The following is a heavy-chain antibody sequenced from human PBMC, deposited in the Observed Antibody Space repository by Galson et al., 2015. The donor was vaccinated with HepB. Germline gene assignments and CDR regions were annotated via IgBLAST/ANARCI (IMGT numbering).Heavy chain of an antibody. J-gene: IGHJ6*03. V-gene: IGHV3-74*03. CDR3: ARVYGSEPGAGRDYYYYMDV. Sequence: SLRLSCAASGVTFSSYWMQWVRQASGKGLVWVSRINSDGSNTKYADSVKGRFTISRDNAKNTLYLQMSSLRADDTAVYYCARVYGSEPGAGRDYYYYMDVWGKGTTVTVSS. CDR1: GVTFSSYW. CDR2: INSDGSNT. D-gene: IGHD3-10*01.